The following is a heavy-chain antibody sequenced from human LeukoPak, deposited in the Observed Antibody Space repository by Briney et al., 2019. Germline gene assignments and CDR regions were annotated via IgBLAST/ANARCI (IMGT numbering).Heavy chain of an antibody. V-gene: IGHV1-3*01. D-gene: IGHD6-13*01. CDR2: INAGNGNT. CDR1: GYTFTSYA. J-gene: IGHJ4*02. CDR3: ARDLKMYSSSWYSLY. Sequence: ASVKVSCKASGYTFTSYAMHWVRQAPGQRLERMGWINAGNGNTKYSQKFQGRVTITRDTSASTAYMELSSLRSEDTAVYYCARDLKMYSSSWYSLYWGQGTLVTVSS.